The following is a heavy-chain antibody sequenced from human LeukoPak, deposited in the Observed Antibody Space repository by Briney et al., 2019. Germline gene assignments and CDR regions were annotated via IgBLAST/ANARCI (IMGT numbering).Heavy chain of an antibody. CDR1: GGSFSSYY. Sequence: SETLSLTCTVSGGSFSSYYWSWIRQPPGKGLEWIGYIYYSGSTNYNPSLKSRVTISVDTSKNQFSLKLSSVTAADTAVYYCARKPLEDYYDSSGYYSHFDYWGQGTLVTVSS. CDR2: IYYSGST. V-gene: IGHV4-59*01. J-gene: IGHJ4*02. CDR3: ARKPLEDYYDSSGYYSHFDY. D-gene: IGHD3-22*01.